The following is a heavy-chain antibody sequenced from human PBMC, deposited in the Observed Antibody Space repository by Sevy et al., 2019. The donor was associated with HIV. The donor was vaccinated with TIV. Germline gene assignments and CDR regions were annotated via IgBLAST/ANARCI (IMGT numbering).Heavy chain of an antibody. CDR1: GFIFSSYG. V-gene: IGHV3-30*02. CDR3: ARGQGLDY. J-gene: IGHJ4*02. CDR2: IRYDGNGK. Sequence: GGSLRLSCAASGFIFSSYGMHWVRQAPGKGLDWVAFIRYDGNGKYFADSVRGRFTISRDNSKNTLYLQMNKLRSEDTAVYYCARGQGLDYWGQGTLVTVSS.